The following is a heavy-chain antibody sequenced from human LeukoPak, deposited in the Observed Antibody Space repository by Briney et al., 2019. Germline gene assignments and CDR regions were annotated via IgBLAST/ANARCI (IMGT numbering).Heavy chain of an antibody. CDR1: GYTFTSYY. Sequence: ASVQVSFKASGYTFTSYYMHWVRPAPGQGLEWMGIINPSGGSTSYAQKFQGRVTMTRDMSTSTVYMELSSLRSEDTAVYYCARGSHRLYDYVWGTYESKDYWGQGTLVTVSS. D-gene: IGHD3-16*01. J-gene: IGHJ4*02. CDR2: INPSGGST. V-gene: IGHV1-46*01. CDR3: ARGSHRLYDYVWGTYESKDY.